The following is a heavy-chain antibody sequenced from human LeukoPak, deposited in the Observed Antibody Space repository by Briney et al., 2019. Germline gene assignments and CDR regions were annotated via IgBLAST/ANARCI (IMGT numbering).Heavy chain of an antibody. CDR2: IHTNGNT. CDR3: ARGYYDSRGFSNPFDS. CDR1: GASISSSY. Sequence: SETLSLTCTVSGASISSSYWSWLRQPPGKGLEWIAYIHTNGNTNSNPSLKSRVTVSVDASKNQFSLMLRSVAAADTALYYCARGYYDSRGFSNPFDSWGQGTLVTVFS. D-gene: IGHD3-22*01. J-gene: IGHJ4*02. V-gene: IGHV4-4*08.